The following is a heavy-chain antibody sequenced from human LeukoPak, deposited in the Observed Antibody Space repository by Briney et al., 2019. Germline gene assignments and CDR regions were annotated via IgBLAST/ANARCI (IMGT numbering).Heavy chain of an antibody. J-gene: IGHJ4*02. CDR3: ARVTGYMVEDYFDY. CDR2: INHSGST. D-gene: IGHD6-13*01. V-gene: IGHV4-39*07. CDR1: GGSISTSNYY. Sequence: SSETLSLTCTVSGGSISTSNYYWGWIRQPPGKGLEWIGEINHSGSTNYNPSLKSRVTISVDTSKNQFSLKLSSVTAADTAVYYCARVTGYMVEDYFDYWGQGTLVTVSS.